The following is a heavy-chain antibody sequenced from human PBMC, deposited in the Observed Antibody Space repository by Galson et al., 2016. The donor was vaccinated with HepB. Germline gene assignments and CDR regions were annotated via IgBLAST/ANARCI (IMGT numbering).Heavy chain of an antibody. D-gene: IGHD2/OR15-2a*01. J-gene: IGHJ4*02. CDR2: DSMDGRRK. CDR1: GFAFNRYG. Sequence: SLRLSCAASGFAFNRYGMHWVRPAPGKGLEWVAADSMDGRRKFYADSVKGRFTISRDFSDNTLFLQMSSLSPDDTAVYYCAKRHEYWPPVGCSVDYWGQGTLVFVSS. V-gene: IGHV3-30*18. CDR3: AKRHEYWPPVGCSVDY.